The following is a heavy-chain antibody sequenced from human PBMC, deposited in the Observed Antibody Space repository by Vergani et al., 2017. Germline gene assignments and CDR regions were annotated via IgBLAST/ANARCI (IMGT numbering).Heavy chain of an antibody. J-gene: IGHJ6*03. Sequence: QVQLVQSGAEVKKPGSSVKVSCKASGGTFSSYAISWVRQAPGQGLEWMRGIIPIFGTANYAQKFQGRVTITADESTSTAYMELRSLRSEDTAVYYCARGGGAAAGRGYYYYYMDVWGKGTTVTVSS. D-gene: IGHD6-13*01. V-gene: IGHV1-69*13. CDR3: ARGGGAAAGRGYYYYYMDV. CDR2: IIPIFGTA. CDR1: GGTFSSYA.